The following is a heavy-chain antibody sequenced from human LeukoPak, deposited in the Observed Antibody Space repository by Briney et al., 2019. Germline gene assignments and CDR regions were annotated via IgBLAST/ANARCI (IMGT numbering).Heavy chain of an antibody. J-gene: IGHJ4*02. CDR1: GGSISSYY. V-gene: IGHV4-59*01. CDR3: ARVPTSTVTTGYYFDY. D-gene: IGHD4-17*01. Sequence: SETLSLTCTVSGGSISSYYWSRIRQPPGKGLEWIGYIYYSGSTNYNPSLKSRVTISVDTSKNQFSLKLSSVTAADTAVYYCARVPTSTVTTGYYFDYWGQGTLVTVSS. CDR2: IYYSGST.